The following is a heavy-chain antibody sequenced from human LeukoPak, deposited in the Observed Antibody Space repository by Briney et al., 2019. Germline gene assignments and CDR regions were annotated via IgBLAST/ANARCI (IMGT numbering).Heavy chain of an antibody. D-gene: IGHD5-18*01. J-gene: IGHJ5*02. V-gene: IGHV4-59*08. CDR2: IYYSGST. Sequence: SETLSLTCTVSGGSISSYYWSWIRQPPGKGLEWIGYIYYSGSTNYNPSLKGRVTISVDTSKNQFSLKLSSVTAADTAVYYCARAAMGTNWFDPWGQGTLATVSS. CDR1: GGSISSYY. CDR3: ARAAMGTNWFDP.